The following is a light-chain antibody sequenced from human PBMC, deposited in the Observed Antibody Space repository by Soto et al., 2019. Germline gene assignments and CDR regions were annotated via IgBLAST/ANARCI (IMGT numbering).Light chain of an antibody. V-gene: IGKV3-20*01. J-gene: IGKJ3*01. CDR2: AS. Sequence: EIVLTQSPGTLSLSPGERATLSCRASQSVSDMYLAWYQHKPGQAPRLLIYASNRATGIPDRFSGSGSGTDFTPTINRLEPEDFAVYSCQRYGTSALFGPGTKVEIK. CDR3: QRYGTSAL. CDR1: QSVSDMY.